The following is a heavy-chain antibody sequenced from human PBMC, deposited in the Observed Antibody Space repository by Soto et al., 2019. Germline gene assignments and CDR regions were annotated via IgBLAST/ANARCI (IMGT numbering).Heavy chain of an antibody. Sequence: GGSLRLSCAASGFTFSTYGMHWVRQARGKGLEWVAVISYEGSNKYYADSVKGRFTISRDNSKSTLYLQMNSLRAEDTAVYYCASEWRHDGLDYWGQGTLVTVSS. CDR2: ISYEGSNK. CDR1: GFTFSTYG. CDR3: ASEWRHDGLDY. J-gene: IGHJ4*02. V-gene: IGHV3-30*19. D-gene: IGHD5-18*01.